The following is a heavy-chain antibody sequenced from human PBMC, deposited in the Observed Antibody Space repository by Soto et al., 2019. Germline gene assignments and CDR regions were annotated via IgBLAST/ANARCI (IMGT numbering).Heavy chain of an antibody. D-gene: IGHD6-19*01. CDR3: ARPSSGGSRHYFDS. Sequence: ASVKVSCKASGYTFDVFGIAWVRQAPGQGLEWMGWIRPYSGSPHYAQKFQARVTMTRDTSTSTAYLELRSLTSDDTAIYYCARPSSGGSRHYFDSWGQGILVTVS. V-gene: IGHV1-18*01. J-gene: IGHJ4*01. CDR1: GYTFDVFG. CDR2: IRPYSGSP.